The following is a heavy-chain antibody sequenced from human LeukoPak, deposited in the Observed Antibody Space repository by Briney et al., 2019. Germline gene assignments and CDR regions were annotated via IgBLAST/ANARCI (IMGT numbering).Heavy chain of an antibody. V-gene: IGHV3-21*01. J-gene: IGHJ4*02. Sequence: PGGSLRLSCAASGFTFSSYSMNWVRQAPGKGLEWVSSISSSSYIYYADSVKGRFTISRDNAKNSLYLQMNSLRAEDTAVYYCAIELLWFGESTAGDYWGQGTLVTVSS. CDR2: ISSSSYI. CDR1: GFTFSSYS. D-gene: IGHD3-10*01. CDR3: AIELLWFGESTAGDY.